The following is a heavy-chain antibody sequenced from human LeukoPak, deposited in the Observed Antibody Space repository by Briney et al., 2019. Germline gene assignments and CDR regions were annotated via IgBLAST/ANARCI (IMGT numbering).Heavy chain of an antibody. CDR1: GGSISSGGYS. J-gene: IGHJ4*02. Sequence: SETLSLTCAVSGGSISSGGYSWSWIRQPPGRGLEWIGYIYHSVSTYYNPSLKSRVTISVDRSKNQFSLKLSSVTAADTAVYYCAGGGDSSGYYFDYWGQGTLVTVSS. V-gene: IGHV4-30-2*01. CDR2: IYHSVST. D-gene: IGHD3-22*01. CDR3: AGGGDSSGYYFDY.